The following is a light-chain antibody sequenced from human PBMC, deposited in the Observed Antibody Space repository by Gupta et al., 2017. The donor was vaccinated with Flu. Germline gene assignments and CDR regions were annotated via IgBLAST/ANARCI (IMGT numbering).Light chain of an antibody. V-gene: IGKV1-33*01. CDR1: QDINNH. Sequence: DIQMTQSPSSLSASVGDRVTISCQASQDINNHLNWYQQKPGEAPKVLIYTASNSETGVPSRFSGSGSGTEFTFTISSLQPEDIATYCCQQDDNLPLTFGGGTKMEIK. CDR3: QQDDNLPLT. CDR2: TAS. J-gene: IGKJ4*01.